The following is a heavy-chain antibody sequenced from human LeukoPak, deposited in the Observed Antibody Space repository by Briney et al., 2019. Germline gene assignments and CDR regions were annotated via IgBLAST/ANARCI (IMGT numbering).Heavy chain of an antibody. CDR2: INARGDT. V-gene: IGHV4-34*01. J-gene: IGHJ5*02. CDR1: GWSFNDYY. D-gene: IGHD2-2*01. Sequence: PSETLSLTCAVYGWSFNDYYWNWIRQPPGKGLEWIGEINARGDTNYNPSLKSRVNTSVDTSKKQFSLRLTSMIAADTALYYCARGQVPAARGYNWFDPWGQGTLVTVSS. CDR3: ARGQVPAARGYNWFDP.